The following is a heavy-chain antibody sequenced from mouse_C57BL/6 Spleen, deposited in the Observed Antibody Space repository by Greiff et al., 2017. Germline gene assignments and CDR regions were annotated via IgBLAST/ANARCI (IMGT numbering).Heavy chain of an antibody. D-gene: IGHD2-3*01. CDR1: GYTFTSYW. V-gene: IGHV1-55*01. CDR2: IYPGSGST. CDR3: ARVEYDDYAEDY. J-gene: IGHJ2*01. Sequence: QVQLQQPGAELVKPGASVKMSCKASGYTFTSYWITWVKQRPGQGLEWIGDIYPGSGSTNYTEMFKSKATLTVDTSSSTAYMQLSSLTSEDSAVYYCARVEYDDYAEDYWGQGTTLTVSS.